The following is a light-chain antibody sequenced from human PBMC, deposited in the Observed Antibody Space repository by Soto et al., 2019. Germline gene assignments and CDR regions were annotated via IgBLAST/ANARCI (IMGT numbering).Light chain of an antibody. J-gene: IGLJ3*02. CDR2: EVS. Sequence: QSALTQPPSASGSPGQSVTISCTGTRSDVGAYKYVSWYQQYPGKSPKLMIYEVSKRPSGVPDRFSGSKSGNTASLTVSGLQAEDEADYYGTSYAGSNIWVFGGGTKLTVL. CDR1: RSDVGAYKY. CDR3: TSYAGSNIWV. V-gene: IGLV2-8*01.